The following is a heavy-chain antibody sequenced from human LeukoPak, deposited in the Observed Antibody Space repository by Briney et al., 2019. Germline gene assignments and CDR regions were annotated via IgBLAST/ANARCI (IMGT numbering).Heavy chain of an antibody. CDR3: ARDRARIPPPLWYFDL. CDR2: IYHSGST. J-gene: IGHJ2*01. V-gene: IGHV4-30-2*01. CDR1: GGSISSGGYY. Sequence: TLSLTCTVSGGSISSGGYYWSWIRQPPGKGLEWIGYIYHSGSTYYNPSLKSRVTISVDRSKNQFSLKLSSVTAADTAVYYCARDRARIPPPLWYFDLWGRGTLVTVSS.